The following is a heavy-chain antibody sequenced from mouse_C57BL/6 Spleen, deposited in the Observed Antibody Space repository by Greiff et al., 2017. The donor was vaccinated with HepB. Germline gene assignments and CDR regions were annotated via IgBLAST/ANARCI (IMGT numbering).Heavy chain of an antibody. D-gene: IGHD2-12*01. J-gene: IGHJ3*01. V-gene: IGHV1-82*01. Sequence: QVQLQQSGPELVKPGASVKISCKASGYAFSSSWMNWVKQRPGKGLEWIGRIYTGDGDTNYNGKFKGKATLTADKSSSTAYMQLSSLTSEDSAVYFCARSGLYPAWFDYWGPGTPVTVSS. CDR2: IYTGDGDT. CDR1: GYAFSSSW. CDR3: ARSGLYPAWFDY.